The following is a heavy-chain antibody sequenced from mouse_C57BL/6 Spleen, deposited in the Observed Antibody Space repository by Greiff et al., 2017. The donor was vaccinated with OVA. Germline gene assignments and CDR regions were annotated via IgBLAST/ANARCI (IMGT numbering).Heavy chain of an antibody. D-gene: IGHD2-5*01. Sequence: VQLQQSVAELVRPGASVKLSCTASGFNIKNNYMHWVKQRPEQGLEWIGRIDPANGNTKYAPKFQGKATITADTSSNTAYLQLSSLTSEDTAIYYCARAYYSNSPFDYWGQGTTLTVSS. V-gene: IGHV14-3*01. CDR1: GFNIKNNY. CDR2: IDPANGNT. CDR3: ARAYYSNSPFDY. J-gene: IGHJ2*01.